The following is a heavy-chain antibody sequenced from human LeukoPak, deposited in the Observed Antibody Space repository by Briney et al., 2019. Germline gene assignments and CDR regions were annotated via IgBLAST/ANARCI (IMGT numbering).Heavy chain of an antibody. D-gene: IGHD1-14*01. V-gene: IGHV3-30-3*01. J-gene: IGHJ4*02. CDR3: AKDLIAGPPDYFDY. CDR1: GFTFTIYA. Sequence: PGRSLRLSCAVSGFTFTIYAVHWVRQAPGKGLEWVAVTDGSNKYYADSVKGRFTISSDNSKNTLYLQMNSLRGEDTAVYYCAKDLIAGPPDYFDYWGQGTQVTVSS. CDR2: TDGSNK.